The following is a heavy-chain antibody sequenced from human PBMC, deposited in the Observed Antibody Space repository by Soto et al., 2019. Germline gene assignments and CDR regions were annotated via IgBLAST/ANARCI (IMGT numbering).Heavy chain of an antibody. Sequence: ASVKVSCKASGGTFSSYAISWVRQAPGQGLEWMGGIIPIFGTANYAQKFQGRVTITADESTSTAYMELSSLRSEDTAVYYCARTAYCGGDCYSGLGYWGQGTLVTVSS. V-gene: IGHV1-69*13. CDR3: ARTAYCGGDCYSGLGY. D-gene: IGHD2-21*02. CDR2: IIPIFGTA. J-gene: IGHJ4*02. CDR1: GGTFSSYA.